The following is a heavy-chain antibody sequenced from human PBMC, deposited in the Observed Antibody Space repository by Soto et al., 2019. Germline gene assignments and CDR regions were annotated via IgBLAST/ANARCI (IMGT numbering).Heavy chain of an antibody. V-gene: IGHV1-8*01. CDR2: WNPNGGNT. J-gene: IGHJ6*02. Sequence: QVQLVQSGAGVKKPGASVKVPCRAFGYTFTCYDITWVRQPTGKGVEWMGWWNPNGGNTGYAQKFRGRVTMTRNTSISTAYMELSSLRSEDTAVYYCARERTSSGMAVWGQGTTVTVSS. CDR3: ARERTSSGMAV. CDR1: GYTFTCYD.